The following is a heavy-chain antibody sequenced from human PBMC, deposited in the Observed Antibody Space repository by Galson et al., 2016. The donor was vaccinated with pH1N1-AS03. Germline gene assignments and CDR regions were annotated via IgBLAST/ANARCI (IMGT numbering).Heavy chain of an antibody. CDR3: VAYGSGTQAYFDY. J-gene: IGHJ4*02. CDR1: GYTFTRYY. V-gene: IGHV1-46*01. CDR2: IDPSGGGT. Sequence: SCKASGYTFTRYYMHWVRQAPGQGLEWMGVIDPSGGGTTYAQKFHGRVTMTRDTSTTTAHMELSSLRSEDTAIYYCVAYGSGTQAYFDYWGQGTLVTVSS. D-gene: IGHD3-10*01.